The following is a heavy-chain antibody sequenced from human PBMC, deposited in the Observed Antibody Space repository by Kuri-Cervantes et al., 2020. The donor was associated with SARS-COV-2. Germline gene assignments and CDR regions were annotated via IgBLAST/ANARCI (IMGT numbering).Heavy chain of an antibody. V-gene: IGHV4-34*01. J-gene: IGHJ6*04. D-gene: IGHD4-23*01. Sequence: SETLSLTCAVSGVPVTGGTYSWAWIRQPPGKGLEWIGEINHSGSTNYNPSLKSRVTISVDTSKNQFSLKLSSVTAADTAVYYCARPGGFLDVWGKGTTVTVSS. CDR2: INHSGST. CDR3: ARPGGFLDV. CDR1: GVPVTGGTYS.